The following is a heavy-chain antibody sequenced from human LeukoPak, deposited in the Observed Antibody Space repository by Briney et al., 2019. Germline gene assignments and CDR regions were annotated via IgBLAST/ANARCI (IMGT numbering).Heavy chain of an antibody. V-gene: IGHV1-2*02. Sequence: ASVTVPCKASGYAFTGYYLHWVRQAPGQGLEWMGWINPNSGGTNYAQKFQGRVTMTRDTSISTAYMDLSRLRSDDTAVYYCARGGRDYGYWGQGTLVTVSS. CDR3: ARGGRDYGY. J-gene: IGHJ4*02. CDR2: INPNSGGT. CDR1: GYAFTGYY. D-gene: IGHD4/OR15-4a*01.